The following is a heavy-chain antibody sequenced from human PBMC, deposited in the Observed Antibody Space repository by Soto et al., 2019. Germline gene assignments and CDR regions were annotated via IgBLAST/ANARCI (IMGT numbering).Heavy chain of an antibody. CDR3: ARQIYTVGTPIDH. CDR1: GFTFSNFP. Sequence: EVQLVESGGGWVQPGGSLRLSCAASGFTFSNFPMTLVRQAPGTGLEWVSYISGASNYIYYADFVKGRFTISRDNAKNTMSHQMVSLREEDTAVYYCARQIYTVGTPIDHWGQGTLVPVSS. V-gene: IGHV3-48*02. CDR2: ISGASNYI. J-gene: IGHJ4*02. D-gene: IGHD4-17*01.